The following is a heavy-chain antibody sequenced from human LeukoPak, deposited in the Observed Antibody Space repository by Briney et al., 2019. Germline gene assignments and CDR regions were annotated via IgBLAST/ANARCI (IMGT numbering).Heavy chain of an antibody. CDR1: GGSISSYY. V-gene: IGHV4-59*12. CDR3: ASALPFQLVH. J-gene: IGHJ4*02. D-gene: IGHD6-13*01. Sequence: ASETLSLTCTVSGGSISSYYWSWIRQPPGKGLEWIGEIYHTGTTNYNPSLKSRVTISVDMSKNQFSLKLSSVTAADTAVYYCASALPFQLVHWGQGTLVTVSS. CDR2: IYHTGTT.